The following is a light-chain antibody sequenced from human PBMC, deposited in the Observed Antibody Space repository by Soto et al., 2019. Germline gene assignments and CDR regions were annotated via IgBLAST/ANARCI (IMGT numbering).Light chain of an antibody. CDR3: QQYNKWRLM. CDR2: AVS. CDR1: QSVSSN. J-gene: IGKJ1*01. Sequence: EIMMTQSPGTLSASPGERATLSCRASQSVSSNLAWYQQKPGQAPRLLIYAVSTSANGIPARFSGSGSGTEFTLTISSLQSEDFAVYYCQQYNKWRLMFGQGTKVEIQ. V-gene: IGKV3-15*01.